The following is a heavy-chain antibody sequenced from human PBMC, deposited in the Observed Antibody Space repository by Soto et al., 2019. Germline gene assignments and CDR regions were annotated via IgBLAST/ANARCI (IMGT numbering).Heavy chain of an antibody. D-gene: IGHD3-10*01. CDR3: ARSPGVFDY. Sequence: QVQLVQSGAEVKKPGSSVKVSCKASGGTFSSLAISWVRQAPGQGLEWMGGLVPVFGTANYAQKFQDRVTITADKSTSKSSMELSSLRSEDTAVYDCARSPGVFDYWGQGTLVTVSS. J-gene: IGHJ4*02. CDR1: GGTFSSLA. CDR2: LVPVFGTA. V-gene: IGHV1-69*06.